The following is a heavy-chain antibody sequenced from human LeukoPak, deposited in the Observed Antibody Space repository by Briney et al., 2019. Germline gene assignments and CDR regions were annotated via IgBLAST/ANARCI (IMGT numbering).Heavy chain of an antibody. J-gene: IGHJ4*02. CDR1: GYTFRDNY. V-gene: IGHV1-2*02. Sequence: ASVKVSCKASGYTFRDNYIHWLRQAPGQGLEWVGWIDANNGDTKSAQKFQGRVTMSRDTSISTAYMDLSSLSPDDAAVYYCARDPSSVTLYFFDYWGQGTLVTVSS. CDR3: ARDPSSVTLYFFDY. D-gene: IGHD4-11*01. CDR2: IDANNGDT.